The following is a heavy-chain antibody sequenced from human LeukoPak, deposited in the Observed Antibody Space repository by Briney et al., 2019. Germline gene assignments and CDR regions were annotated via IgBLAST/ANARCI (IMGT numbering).Heavy chain of an antibody. Sequence: GGSLRLSCAASGFTFSSYVMHWVRQAPGKGLEWVAVISYDGSNKYYADSVKGRFTISRDNSKNTLYLQMNSLRAEDTAVYYCARGGYCSSTSCSMDYFEYWGQGALVTVSS. V-gene: IGHV3-30*03. J-gene: IGHJ4*02. CDR1: GFTFSSYV. CDR2: ISYDGSNK. CDR3: ARGGYCSSTSCSMDYFEY. D-gene: IGHD2-2*01.